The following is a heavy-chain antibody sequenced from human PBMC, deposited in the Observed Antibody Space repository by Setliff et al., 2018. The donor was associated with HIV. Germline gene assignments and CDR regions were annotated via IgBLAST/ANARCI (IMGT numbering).Heavy chain of an antibody. V-gene: IGHV1-2*02. J-gene: IGHJ6*03. Sequence: ASVKVSCKASGYTLTGYYMHWVRQAPGQGLEWMGWINPYSGGTNFAQKFQGRVTMTRNTSISTAYMELSRLTSDDTAVYYCARDLAAAGRNYMDVWGKGTTVTVSS. CDR1: GYTLTGYY. D-gene: IGHD6-13*01. CDR2: INPYSGGT. CDR3: ARDLAAAGRNYMDV.